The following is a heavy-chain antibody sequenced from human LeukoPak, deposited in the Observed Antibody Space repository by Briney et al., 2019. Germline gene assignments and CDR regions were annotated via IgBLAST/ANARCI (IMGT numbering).Heavy chain of an antibody. CDR2: IWSDGNTQ. CDR3: ARADCGGDCYPNFDC. CDR1: GFTFNHYA. Sequence: GGSLRLSCAASGFTFNHYAMQWVRQAPGKGLEWVAVIWSDGNTQYYADSVRGRFTVSRGNPKNTLYLQMDSLRAEDTAMYYCARADCGGDCYPNFDCWGQGTLVTVSS. D-gene: IGHD2-21*02. J-gene: IGHJ4*02. V-gene: IGHV3-33*01.